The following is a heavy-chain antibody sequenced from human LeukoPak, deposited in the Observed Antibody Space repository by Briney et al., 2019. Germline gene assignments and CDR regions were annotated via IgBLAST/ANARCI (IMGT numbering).Heavy chain of an antibody. Sequence: GGSLRLSCAASGFTFSSSGMSWVRQAPGKGLEWVSTISNSGGSGGSTYYADSVKGRFTISRDNSKNTLYLQMNSLRAEDTAVYYCARDRGYYGSGSYYNWFDPWGQGTLVTVSS. D-gene: IGHD3-10*01. V-gene: IGHV3-23*01. CDR2: ISNSGGSGGST. CDR1: GFTFSSSG. J-gene: IGHJ5*02. CDR3: ARDRGYYGSGSYYNWFDP.